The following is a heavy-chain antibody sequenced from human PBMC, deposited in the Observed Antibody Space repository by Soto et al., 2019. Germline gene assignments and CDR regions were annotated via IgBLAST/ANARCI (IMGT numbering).Heavy chain of an antibody. Sequence: QVQLVESGGGVVQPGRSLRLSCAASGFTFSSYAMHWVRQAPGKGLEWVAVISYDGSNKYYADSVKGRFTISRDNSKNTLYLQMNSLRAEDTAVYYCARENHYYYYSMDVWGQGTTVTVSS. CDR2: ISYDGSNK. CDR3: ARENHYYYYSMDV. CDR1: GFTFSSYA. V-gene: IGHV3-30-3*01. J-gene: IGHJ6*02.